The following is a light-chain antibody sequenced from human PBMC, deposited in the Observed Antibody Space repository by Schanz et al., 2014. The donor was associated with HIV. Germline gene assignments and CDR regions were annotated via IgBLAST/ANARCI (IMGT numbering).Light chain of an antibody. Sequence: QSALTQPASVSGSPGQSISISCTGTSSDLGRLNCVSWYQQHPGKAPQLMIYDGSSRPSGVSNRFSGSKSDNTASLTISGLQPEDEADYYCISYISGNTWVFGGGTKLTVL. CDR3: ISYISGNTWV. J-gene: IGLJ3*02. CDR1: SSDLGRLNC. V-gene: IGLV2-14*03. CDR2: DGS.